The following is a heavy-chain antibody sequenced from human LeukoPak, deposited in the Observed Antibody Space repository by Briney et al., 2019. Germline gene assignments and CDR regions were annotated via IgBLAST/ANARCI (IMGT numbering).Heavy chain of an antibody. V-gene: IGHV3-23*01. CDR3: AKGGLSSSGWAIYYYYYYGMDV. J-gene: IGHJ6*02. D-gene: IGHD6-19*01. CDR1: GFTFSSYA. Sequence: GGSLRLSCAASGFTFSSYAMSWVRQAPGKGLEWVSAISGSGGSTYYADSVKGRFTISRDNSKNTLYLQMNSLRAEDTAVYYCAKGGLSSSGWAIYYYYYYGMDVWGQGTTVTVSS. CDR2: ISGSGGST.